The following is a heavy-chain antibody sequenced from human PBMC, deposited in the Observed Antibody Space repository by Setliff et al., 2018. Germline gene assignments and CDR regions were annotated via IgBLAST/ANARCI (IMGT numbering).Heavy chain of an antibody. CDR1: GFTFSRYW. D-gene: IGHD3-16*01. J-gene: IGHJ4*02. Sequence: GESLKISCAASGFTFSRYWMSWVRQAPGKGLEWVANIKQDGSEKYYVDSVKGRFTISRDNAKNSLFLQMNSLRAEDTAVYYCARDGGEYWGQGTLVTVSS. V-gene: IGHV3-7*01. CDR3: ARDGGEY. CDR2: IKQDGSEK.